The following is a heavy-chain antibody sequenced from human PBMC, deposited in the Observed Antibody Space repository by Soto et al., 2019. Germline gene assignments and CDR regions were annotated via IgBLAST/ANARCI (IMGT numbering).Heavy chain of an antibody. Sequence: SGPTLVNPRQTLTLTCTFSGFSLTTPGTCVSWIRQPPGKALEWLAVIDWDDDKYYSTSLKTRLSISMDTSKNQVVLEMTNVAPVDTATYYCAHIRGAGAYYYYPMDVWGQGTTVTV. CDR3: AHIRGAGAYYYYPMDV. CDR2: IDWDDDK. V-gene: IGHV2-70*12. J-gene: IGHJ6*02. D-gene: IGHD3-10*01. CDR1: GFSLTTPGTC.